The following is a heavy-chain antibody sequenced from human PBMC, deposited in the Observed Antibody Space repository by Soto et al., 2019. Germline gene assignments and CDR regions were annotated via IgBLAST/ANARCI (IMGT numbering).Heavy chain of an antibody. CDR3: AKDLRWSSWGGMDV. D-gene: IGHD6-13*01. CDR1: RFTFDDYA. Sequence: EVQLVESGGGLVQPGRSLRLSCAASRFTFDDYAMHWVRQAPGKGLEWVSGISWNSGSIGYADSVKGRFTISRDNAKNSLYLQMNSLRAEDTALYYCAKDLRWSSWGGMDVWGQGTTVTVSS. V-gene: IGHV3-9*01. CDR2: ISWNSGSI. J-gene: IGHJ6*02.